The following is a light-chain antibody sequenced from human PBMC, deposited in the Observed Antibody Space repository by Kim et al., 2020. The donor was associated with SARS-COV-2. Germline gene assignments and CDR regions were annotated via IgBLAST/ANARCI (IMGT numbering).Light chain of an antibody. J-gene: IGKJ3*01. Sequence: PPSLSCTSCQILVYSDGFIYLDWFHQRPGQSPRRLIYKVSNRDSAVPDRFSGSGSVTDFTLQISRVEAEDVGVYCCMQGTHWPFTFGPGTKVDIK. CDR2: KVS. V-gene: IGKV2-30*01. CDR3: MQGTHWPFT. CDR1: QILVYSDGFIY.